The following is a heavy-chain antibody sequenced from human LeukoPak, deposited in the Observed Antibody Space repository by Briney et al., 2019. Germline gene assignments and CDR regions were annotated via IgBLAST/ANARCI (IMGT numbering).Heavy chain of an antibody. J-gene: IGHJ4*02. CDR3: AKDDAETSGWNHY. V-gene: IGHV3-30*04. CDR2: ISNDGSNK. CDR1: GFTFISYA. D-gene: IGHD6-19*01. Sequence: PGGSLRLSCTASGFTFISYAMHWVRQAPGKGLEWVAPISNDGSNKYYADSVKGRFTISRDNSKNTLYLQMNSLRAEDTAVYYCAKDDAETSGWNHYWGQGNLVTVAS.